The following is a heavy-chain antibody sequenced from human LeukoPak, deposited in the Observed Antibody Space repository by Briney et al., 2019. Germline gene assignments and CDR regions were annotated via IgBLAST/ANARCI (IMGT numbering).Heavy chain of an antibody. J-gene: IGHJ4*02. Sequence: GGSLRPSCAPSGFTFSSYSMNWVRQAAGKGREWVLSISSGISYIYYADSAKGRFTICIDNAKNSLYLQMNSLRAEDTAVYYCARGEEQRYWGQGTLVTVSS. D-gene: IGHD6-25*01. CDR3: ARGEEQRY. CDR2: ISSGISYI. CDR1: GFTFSSYS. V-gene: IGHV3-21*01.